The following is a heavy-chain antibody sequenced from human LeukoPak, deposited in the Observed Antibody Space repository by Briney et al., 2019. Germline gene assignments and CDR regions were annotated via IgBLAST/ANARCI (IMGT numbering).Heavy chain of an antibody. CDR2: IYHSGST. CDR1: GASISSGGYY. V-gene: IGHV4-30-2*01. J-gene: IGHJ4*02. CDR3: ARDSIDRGDDY. Sequence: PSETLSLTCTVSGASISSGGYYWCWTRQPPGKGLEWIGNIYHSGSTYYNPSLKRRFTISVDRSKNPFSLQLSSVTAAATAVYYCARDSIDRGDDYWGQGTLVTVSS. D-gene: IGHD3-10*01.